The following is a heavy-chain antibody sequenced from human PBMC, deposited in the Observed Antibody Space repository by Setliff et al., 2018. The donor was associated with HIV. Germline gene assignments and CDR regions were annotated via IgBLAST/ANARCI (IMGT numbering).Heavy chain of an antibody. CDR2: AHYSGSA. CDR3: ARGSLYSSSSCFDY. V-gene: IGHV4-39*07. Sequence: SETLSLTCAVSGVSISSGPYYWGWIRQPPGKGLAWIGSAHYSGSAYHNPSLSSRATTSIDTPKNQFSRKFTSLTAADTAVYYRARGSLYSSSSCFDYWGQGTLVTVSS. J-gene: IGHJ4*02. CDR1: GVSISSGPYY. D-gene: IGHD6-13*01.